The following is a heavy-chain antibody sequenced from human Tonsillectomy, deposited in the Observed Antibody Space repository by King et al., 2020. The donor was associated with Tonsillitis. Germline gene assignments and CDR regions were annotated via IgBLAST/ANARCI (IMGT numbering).Heavy chain of an antibody. D-gene: IGHD3-22*01. Sequence: VQLQQWGAGLLKPSETLSLTCAVYGGSFSGDYWSWIRQPPGKGLEWIGEVNHRGSTDFNPSLKSRVTISLDTSNNQFSLNLSSVTAADTAVYYCARGREWLRPYYYDRSSYYYFDYWGQGTLVTVSS. J-gene: IGHJ4*02. CDR3: ARGREWLRPYYYDRSSYYYFDY. CDR2: VNHRGST. V-gene: IGHV4-34*01. CDR1: GGSFSGDY.